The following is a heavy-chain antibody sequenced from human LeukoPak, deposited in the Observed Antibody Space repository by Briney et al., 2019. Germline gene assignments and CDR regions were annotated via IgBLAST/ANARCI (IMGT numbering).Heavy chain of an antibody. CDR1: EFSVGSNY. D-gene: IGHD6-13*01. J-gene: IGHJ2*01. CDR3: ARAGYSSTWYSRYFDL. Sequence: GGSLRLSCAASEFSVGSNYMTWDRQAPGKGLEWVSLIYSGGSTYYADSVKGRFTISRENAKNSLYLQVNSLRAGDTAVYYCARAGYSSTWYSRYFDLWGRGTLVTVSS. CDR2: IYSGGST. V-gene: IGHV3-66*01.